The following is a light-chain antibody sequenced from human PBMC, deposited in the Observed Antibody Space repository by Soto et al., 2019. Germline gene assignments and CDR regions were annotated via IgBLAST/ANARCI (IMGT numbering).Light chain of an antibody. CDR1: QSVSSSY. CDR3: QQYGSSPQWT. CDR2: GAS. J-gene: IGKJ1*01. V-gene: IGKV3-20*01. Sequence: EIVLTQSPGTLSLSPGERATLSCRASQSVSSSYLAWYQQEPGQAPRLLIYGASSRATGIPDRFSGSGSGTDFTLTISRLEPEDFAVYYCQQYGSSPQWTFGQGTKVDI.